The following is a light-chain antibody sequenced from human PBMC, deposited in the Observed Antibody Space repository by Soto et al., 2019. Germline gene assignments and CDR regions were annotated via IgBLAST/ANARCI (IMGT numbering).Light chain of an antibody. J-gene: IGKJ1*01. CDR3: QHYNSYSEA. V-gene: IGKV1-5*03. CDR1: QTISSW. CDR2: KAS. Sequence: DIQMTQAPSPLSRSVGDRVTITCPATQTISSWLAWYQQKPGKAPKLLIYKASTLKSGVPSRFSGSGSGTEFTLTISSLQPDDFATYYCQHYNSYSEAFGQGTKVDIK.